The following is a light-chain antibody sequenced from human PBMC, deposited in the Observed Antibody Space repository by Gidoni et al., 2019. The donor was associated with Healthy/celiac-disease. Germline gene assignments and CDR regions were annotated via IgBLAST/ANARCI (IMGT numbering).Light chain of an antibody. CDR2: DAS. J-gene: IGKJ1*01. CDR3: QQYNSYQWT. CDR1: QSISSW. Sequence: DIQMTQSPSTLSASVGDRVTITCRASQSISSWLAWYQQKPGKAPKLLIYDASSLERGVPSRFGGSGSGTEFALTISSLQPDDFATYYCQQYNSYQWTFGQGTKVEIK. V-gene: IGKV1-5*01.